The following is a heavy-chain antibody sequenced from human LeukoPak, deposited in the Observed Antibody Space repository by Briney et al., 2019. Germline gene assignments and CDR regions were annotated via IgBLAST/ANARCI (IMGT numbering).Heavy chain of an antibody. Sequence: SETLSLTCAVYGGSFSGYYWSWIRQPPGKGLEWIGEINHSGSTNYNPSLKSRVTISVDTSKNQFSLKLSSVTAADTAVYYCARFGYSYGYLDYWGQGTLVTVSS. CDR3: ARFGYSYGYLDY. CDR1: GGSFSGYY. CDR2: INHSGST. J-gene: IGHJ4*02. V-gene: IGHV4-34*01. D-gene: IGHD5-18*01.